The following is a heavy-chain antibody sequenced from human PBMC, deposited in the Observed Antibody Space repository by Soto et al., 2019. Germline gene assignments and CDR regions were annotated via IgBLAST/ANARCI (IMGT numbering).Heavy chain of an antibody. Sequence: EVQLVEAGGGVVQPGGSLRLSCAASGLDFSNTWMHWVRQPPGKGLVWVSHINSDGSTTTFADSVKGRFTISRDNAKNTVYLQMNSLRAEDTAVYYCTRDWSYASASWGQGTLVTVSS. CDR3: TRDWSYASAS. V-gene: IGHV3-74*01. CDR1: GLDFSNTW. CDR2: INSDGSTT. D-gene: IGHD3-16*01. J-gene: IGHJ5*02.